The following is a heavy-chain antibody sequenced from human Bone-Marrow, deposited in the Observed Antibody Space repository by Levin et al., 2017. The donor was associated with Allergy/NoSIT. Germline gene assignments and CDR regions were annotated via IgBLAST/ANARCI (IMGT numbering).Heavy chain of an antibody. D-gene: IGHD4-17*01. CDR2: INSDGSST. V-gene: IGHV3-74*01. CDR3: ARGCDYFNYYYYYMDV. Sequence: ASVKVSCAASGFTFSSYWMHWVRQAPGKGLVWVSRINSDGSSTSYADSVKGRFTISRDNAKNTLYLQMNSLRAEDTAVYYCARGCDYFNYYYYYMDVWGKGTTVTVSS. CDR1: GFTFSSYW. J-gene: IGHJ6*03.